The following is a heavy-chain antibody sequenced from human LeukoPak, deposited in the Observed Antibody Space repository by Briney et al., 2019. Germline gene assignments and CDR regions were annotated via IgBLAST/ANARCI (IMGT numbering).Heavy chain of an antibody. CDR3: ARLTLGYCSTTSCLPDH. J-gene: IGHJ4*02. CDR2: IHYSGST. D-gene: IGHD2-2*01. V-gene: IGHV4-39*07. Sequence: PSETLSLTCTVSGDSISSDSDYWGWIRQPPGKGLEWIGSIHYSGSTYYNPSLKSRLTISVDTSMTHFSLRLTSMTAADTAFYYCARLTLGYCSTTSCLPDHWGQGTLVTVSS. CDR1: GDSISSDSDY.